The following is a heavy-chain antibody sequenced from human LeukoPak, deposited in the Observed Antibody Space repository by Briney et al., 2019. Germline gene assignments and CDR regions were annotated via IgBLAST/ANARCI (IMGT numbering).Heavy chain of an antibody. CDR3: ARVMTYYDFWSGSYRYYFDY. Sequence: ASVKVSCKASGYTFTSYGISWVRQAPGQGLEWMGWISAYNGNTNYAQKLQGRVTMTTDTSTSTAYMELRSLRSDDTAVYYCARVMTYYDFWSGSYRYYFDYWGQGTLVTVSS. V-gene: IGHV1-18*01. CDR2: ISAYNGNT. J-gene: IGHJ4*02. CDR1: GYTFTSYG. D-gene: IGHD3-3*01.